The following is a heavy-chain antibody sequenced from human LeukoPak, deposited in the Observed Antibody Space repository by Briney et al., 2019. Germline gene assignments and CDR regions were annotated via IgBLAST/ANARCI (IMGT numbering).Heavy chain of an antibody. CDR2: IRSKANSYAT. Sequence: GGSLRLSCAASGFTFSGSAMHWVRQASGKGLEWVGRIRSKANSYATAYAASVKGRFTISRDDSKNTAYLQMNSLRAEDTAVYCAKGYGWEASYYYYYMDVWVKGTTVTISS. J-gene: IGHJ6*03. V-gene: IGHV3-73*01. CDR1: GFTFSGSA. CDR3: KGYGWEASYYYYYMDV. D-gene: IGHD1-26*01.